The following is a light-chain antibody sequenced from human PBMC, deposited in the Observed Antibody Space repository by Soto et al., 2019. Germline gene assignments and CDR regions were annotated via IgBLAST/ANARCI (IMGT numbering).Light chain of an antibody. J-gene: IGKJ5*01. CDR3: QQYGSSHLIT. Sequence: EIVLTQSPGTLSLSPGERATLSCRASQSVSSSYLAWYQQKPGQAPRLLIYGVSNRATGIPDRFSGSGSGTDFTLTISRLEPEDFALYYCQQYGSSHLITFGQGARLEIK. CDR1: QSVSSSY. CDR2: GVS. V-gene: IGKV3-20*01.